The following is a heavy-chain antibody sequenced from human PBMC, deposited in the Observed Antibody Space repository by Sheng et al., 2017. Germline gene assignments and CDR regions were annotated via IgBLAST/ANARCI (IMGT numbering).Heavy chain of an antibody. CDR3: AREGTNYDFWSGYYMDWFDP. V-gene: IGHV3-11*04. CDR1: GFTFSDYY. D-gene: IGHD3-3*01. CDR2: ISSSGSTI. J-gene: IGHJ5*02. Sequence: QVQLVESGGGLVKPGGSLRLSCAASGFTFSDYYMSWIRQAPGKGLEWVSYISSSGSTIYYADSVKGRFTISRDNAKNSLYLQMNSLRAEDTAVYYCAREGTNYDFWSGYYMDWFDPWGQGTLVTVSS.